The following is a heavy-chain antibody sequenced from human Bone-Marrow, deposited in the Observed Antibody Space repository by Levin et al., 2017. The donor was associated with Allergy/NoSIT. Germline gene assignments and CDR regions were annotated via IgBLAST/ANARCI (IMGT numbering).Heavy chain of an antibody. CDR3: ARDRPHNWFDP. Sequence: GGSLRLSCAASGFTFKDYWMHWVRQAPGKGLEWVSRINGDGSDTVYADFVRGRFTLSRDNAQNTLSLQMNGLRGDDTAVYYCARDRPHNWFDPWGQGTLVTVS. V-gene: IGHV3-74*01. CDR1: GFTFKDYW. CDR2: INGDGSDT. J-gene: IGHJ5*02.